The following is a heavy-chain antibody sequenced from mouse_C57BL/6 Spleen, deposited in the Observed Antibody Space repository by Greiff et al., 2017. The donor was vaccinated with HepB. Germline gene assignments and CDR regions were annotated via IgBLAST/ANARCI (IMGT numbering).Heavy chain of an antibody. V-gene: IGHV1-82*01. CDR2: IYPGDGDT. CDR1: GYAFSSSW. Sequence: VQLVESGPELVKPGASVKISCKASGYAFSSSWMNWVKQRPGKGLEWIGRIYPGDGDTNYNGKFKGKATLTADKSSSTAYMQLSSLTSEDSAVYFCARDEDAMDYWGQGTSVTVSS. CDR3: ARDEDAMDY. J-gene: IGHJ4*01.